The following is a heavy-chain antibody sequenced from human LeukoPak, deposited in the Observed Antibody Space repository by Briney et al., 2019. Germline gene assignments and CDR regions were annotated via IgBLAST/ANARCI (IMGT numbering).Heavy chain of an antibody. Sequence: GGSLRLSCAASGFTFSTYGMHWVRQAPGKGLEWVAVIWYDGSNKYYADSVKGRFTISRDNSKNTLDLQMNNLRAEDTAVYYCARGRTSYYFDYWGQGTLVTVSS. CDR2: IWYDGSNK. CDR1: GFTFSTYG. CDR3: ARGRTSYYFDY. J-gene: IGHJ4*02. D-gene: IGHD3/OR15-3a*01. V-gene: IGHV3-33*01.